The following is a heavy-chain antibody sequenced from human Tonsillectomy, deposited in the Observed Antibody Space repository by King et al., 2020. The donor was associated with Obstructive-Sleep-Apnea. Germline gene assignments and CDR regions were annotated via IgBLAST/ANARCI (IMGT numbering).Heavy chain of an antibody. CDR1: GGSISSGGYY. V-gene: IGHV4-31*03. J-gene: IGHJ5*02. CDR2: IYYSGST. Sequence: VQLQESGPGLVKPSQTLSLTCTVSGGSISSGGYYWSWIRQHPGKGLEWIGYIYYSGSTYYNPSLKSRVTISVDTSKNQFSLKLSSVTAADTAVYYCAGDLRVVRGVIITNNWFDPWGQGTLVTVSS. D-gene: IGHD3-10*01. CDR3: AGDLRVVRGVIITNNWFDP.